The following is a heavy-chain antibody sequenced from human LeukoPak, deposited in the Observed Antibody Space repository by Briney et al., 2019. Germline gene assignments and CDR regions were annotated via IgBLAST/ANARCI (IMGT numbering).Heavy chain of an antibody. J-gene: IGHJ4*02. V-gene: IGHV3-30*18. D-gene: IGHD6-13*01. CDR3: AKDGGSSWYGDYFDY. Sequence: PGGSLRLSCAASGFTFSSYGMHWVRQAPGKGLEWVAVISYDGSNKYYADSVKGRFTISRDNSKNTLYLRMNSLRAEDTAVYYCAKDGGSSWYGDYFDYWGQGTLVTVSS. CDR2: ISYDGSNK. CDR1: GFTFSSYG.